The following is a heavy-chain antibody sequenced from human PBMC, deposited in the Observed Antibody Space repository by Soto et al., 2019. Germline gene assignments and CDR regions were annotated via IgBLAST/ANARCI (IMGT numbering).Heavy chain of an antibody. CDR2: ISAYNGNT. D-gene: IGHD3-3*01. V-gene: IGHV1-18*01. CDR3: ARDLGRITIFGVVIAPLNY. J-gene: IGHJ4*02. Sequence: ASVKVSCKASGYTFTSYGISWVRQAPGQGLEWMGWISAYNGNTNYAQKLQGRVTMTTDTSTSTAYMELRSLRSDDTAAYYCARDLGRITIFGVVIAPLNYWGQGTLVTVSS. CDR1: GYTFTSYG.